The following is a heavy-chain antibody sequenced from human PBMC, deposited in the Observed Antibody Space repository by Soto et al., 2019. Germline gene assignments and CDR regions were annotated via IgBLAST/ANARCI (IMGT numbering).Heavy chain of an antibody. CDR3: ARSPLTHSYAQFDS. CDR1: GGSLNNYY. V-gene: IGHV4-4*07. Sequence: LSLTCTVSGGSLNNYYWSWIRQPAGKGLEWIGRIYTVGSTNYNPSLKSRVTMSIDTSKNQFSLRLTSVTAADTAVYYCARSPLTHSYAQFDSWGQGSLVTVSS. CDR2: IYTVGST. J-gene: IGHJ4*02. D-gene: IGHD3-16*01.